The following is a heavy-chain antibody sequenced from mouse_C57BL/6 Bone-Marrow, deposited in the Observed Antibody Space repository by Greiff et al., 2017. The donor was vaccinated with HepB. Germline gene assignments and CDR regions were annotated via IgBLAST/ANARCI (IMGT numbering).Heavy chain of an antibody. J-gene: IGHJ4*01. CDR1: GFNIKDDY. V-gene: IGHV14-4*01. CDR3: TTSPCVTVYAIGY. CDR2: IDPENGDT. D-gene: IGHD1-1*01. Sequence: VQLQQSGAELVRPGASVKLSCTASGFNIKDDYMHWVKQRPEQGLEWIGWIDPENGDTEYASKFQGKATITADTSSNTAYLQLSSLTSEDTAVYYCTTSPCVTVYAIGYWGQETSVTVSS.